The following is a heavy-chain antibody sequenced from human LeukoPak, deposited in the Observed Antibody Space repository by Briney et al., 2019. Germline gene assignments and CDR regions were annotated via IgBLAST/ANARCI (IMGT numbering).Heavy chain of an antibody. Sequence: SETLSLTCTVSGGSISSYYWSWIRQPPGKGLEWIGYIYYSGSTNYNPSLKSRVTISVDTSKNQFSLKLSSVTAADTAVYYGGGTYYDFWSGYRYWFDPWGQGTLVTVSS. J-gene: IGHJ5*02. V-gene: IGHV4-59*01. CDR1: GGSISSYY. D-gene: IGHD3-3*01. CDR3: GGTYYDFWSGYRYWFDP. CDR2: IYYSGST.